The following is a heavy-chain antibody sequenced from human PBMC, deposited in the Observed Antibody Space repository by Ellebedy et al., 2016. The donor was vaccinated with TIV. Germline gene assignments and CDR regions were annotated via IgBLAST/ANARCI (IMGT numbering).Heavy chain of an antibody. CDR3: VRGASGLSVAGLNS. CDR1: GFTFSNYW. J-gene: IGHJ5*02. V-gene: IGHV3-7*02. CDR2: IQQDGSEK. D-gene: IGHD6-19*01. Sequence: GESLNISCAGSGFTFSNYWMSWVRQAPGKGLEWVANIQQDGSEKYYVDSVKGRFTISRDNAKNSLHMHLNSLTVGDTAVYYCVRGASGLSVAGLNSWGQGTLITVSS.